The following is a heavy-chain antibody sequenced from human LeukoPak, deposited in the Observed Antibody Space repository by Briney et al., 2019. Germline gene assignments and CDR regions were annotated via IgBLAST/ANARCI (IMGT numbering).Heavy chain of an antibody. CDR2: IETDGDEK. CDR1: GFTFSDYW. CDR3: ARDIPSGFYTPDY. J-gene: IGHJ4*02. D-gene: IGHD5-12*01. Sequence: GGSLRLSCVASGFTFSDYWMSWVRQAPGMGMEWVANIETDGDEKNYVDSVKGRFTISRDNARNSLYLQMSSLRVEDTAVYYCARDIPSGFYTPDYWGRGTLVTVSS. V-gene: IGHV3-7*01.